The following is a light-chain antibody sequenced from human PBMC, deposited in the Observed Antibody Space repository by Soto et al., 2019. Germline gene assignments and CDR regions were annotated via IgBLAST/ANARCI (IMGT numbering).Light chain of an antibody. CDR3: SSYTSSSTRV. CDR1: SSDVGGYNY. J-gene: IGLJ1*01. Sequence: QSALTQPASVSGSPGQSITISCTVTSSDVGGYNYVSWYQQHPGKAPKLMIYDVSNRPSGVSNRFSGSKSGNTASLTISGLQAEDEADYYCSSYTSSSTRVFGTGTKLIVL. V-gene: IGLV2-14*01. CDR2: DVS.